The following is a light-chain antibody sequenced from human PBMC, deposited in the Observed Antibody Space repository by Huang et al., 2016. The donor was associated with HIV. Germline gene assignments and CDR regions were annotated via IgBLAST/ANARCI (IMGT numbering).Light chain of an antibody. CDR3: QQYSNWPPWT. V-gene: IGKV3-15*01. J-gene: IGKJ1*01. CDR1: QSITVN. Sequence: TQSPDTLSVSPGERAILSCRASQSITVNLAWYQQRPGQPPRLLIYDASTRATCIPARFSGWGSGTEFTLFINSVPSEDFALYYCQQYSNWPPWTFGQGTTVDI. CDR2: DAS.